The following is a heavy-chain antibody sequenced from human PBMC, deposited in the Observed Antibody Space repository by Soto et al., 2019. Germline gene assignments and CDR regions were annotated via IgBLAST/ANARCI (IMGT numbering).Heavy chain of an antibody. J-gene: IGHJ6*03. CDR1: GYSFTNYG. D-gene: IGHD6-19*01. Sequence: QDQLVQSGVEVKKPGASVKVSCKASGYSFTNYGITWVRQAPGQGFEWMGWISAYNGNTNYAQKFQGQVTFTTDASTSTAYLELRSLRSDETAVYYCARDRGVAPPVAGNTHYYYYMDVWGKGTTVTVSS. CDR2: ISAYNGNT. CDR3: ARDRGVAPPVAGNTHYYYYMDV. V-gene: IGHV1-18*01.